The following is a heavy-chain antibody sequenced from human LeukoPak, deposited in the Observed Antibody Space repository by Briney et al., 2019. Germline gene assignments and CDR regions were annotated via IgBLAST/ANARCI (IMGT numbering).Heavy chain of an antibody. J-gene: IGHJ4*02. CDR3: ARDGAGHFDY. CDR2: IYYSGST. CDR1: GGSISSGGYY. V-gene: IGHV4-31*03. Sequence: SQTLSLTCTVSGGSISSGGYYWSWIRQHPGKGLEWIGYIYYSGSTYYNPSLKSRVTISVDTSKNQFSLKLSSVTAADTAVYYCARDGAGHFDYWGQGTLVTVSS. D-gene: IGHD3-10*01.